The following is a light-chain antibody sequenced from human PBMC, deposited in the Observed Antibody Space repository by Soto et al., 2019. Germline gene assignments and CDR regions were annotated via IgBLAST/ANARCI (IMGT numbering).Light chain of an antibody. CDR3: SPYTSSNTRV. CDR1: SSDVGGYTY. CDR2: QVS. V-gene: IGLV2-14*01. Sequence: QSALTQPASVSGSPGQSITISWTGTSSDVGGYTYVSWYQQHPGKAPKLMIYQVSNRPSGVSNRFSGSKSGNTASLTISGLQTEDEADYYCSPYTSSNTRVFGGGTKLTVL. J-gene: IGLJ3*02.